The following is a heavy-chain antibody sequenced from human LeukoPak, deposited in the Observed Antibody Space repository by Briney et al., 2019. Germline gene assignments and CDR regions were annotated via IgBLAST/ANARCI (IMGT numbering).Heavy chain of an antibody. CDR1: GFTFSSYA. D-gene: IGHD3-10*01. V-gene: IGHV3-23*01. CDR2: ISGSGGST. J-gene: IGHJ4*02. Sequence: GGSLRLSCAASGFTFSSYAMSWVGQAPGKGLEWVSAISGSGGSTYYADSVKGRFTISRDNSKNTLYLQMNSLRAEDTAVYYCAKQEAPPGSAYWGQGTLVTVSS. CDR3: AKQEAPPGSAY.